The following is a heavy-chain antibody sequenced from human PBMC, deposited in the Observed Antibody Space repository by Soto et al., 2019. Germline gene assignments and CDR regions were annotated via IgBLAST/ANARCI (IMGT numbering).Heavy chain of an antibody. J-gene: IGHJ3*02. V-gene: IGHV3-30*18. CDR3: TKDHRWRGSWPDAFDI. CDR2: ISYDGSNK. Sequence: HPGGSLRLSCAASGFTFSSYGMHWVRQAPGKGLEWVAVISYDGSNKYYADSVKGRFTISRDNSKNTLYLQMNSLRAEDTAVYYCTKDHRWRGSWPDAFDIWGQGTMVTVSS. CDR1: GFTFSSYG. D-gene: IGHD6-13*01.